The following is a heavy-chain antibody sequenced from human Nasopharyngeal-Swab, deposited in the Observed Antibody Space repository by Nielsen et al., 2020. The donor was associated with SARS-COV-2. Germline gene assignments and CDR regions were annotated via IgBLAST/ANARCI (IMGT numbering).Heavy chain of an antibody. CDR3: VKGSDY. J-gene: IGHJ4*02. CDR2: VNGDGTLI. V-gene: IGHV3-74*03. Sequence: GESLKISCVASGFTFITSWMHWVRQTPGEGLVWVARVNGDGTLITYADSVKGRFTVSRDNAKNTLYLQMNNLRAEGAAIYYCVKGSDYWGQGTLVTVSS. CDR1: GFTFITSW.